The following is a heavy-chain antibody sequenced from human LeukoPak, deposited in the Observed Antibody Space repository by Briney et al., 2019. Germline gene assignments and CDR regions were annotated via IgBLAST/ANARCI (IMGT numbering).Heavy chain of an antibody. J-gene: IGHJ6*03. CDR3: AKDLRVIVVTYYMDV. CDR2: ISGNGGST. V-gene: IGHV3-23*01. D-gene: IGHD2-2*01. CDR1: GFTFNSYA. Sequence: GGSLRLSCAASGFTFNSYAMTWVRQAPGKGLEWVSSISGNGGSTYYTDPVKGRFTISRDNSKNTLYLQMNSLRAEDTAAYYCAKDLRVIVVTYYMDVWGKGTTVTVSS.